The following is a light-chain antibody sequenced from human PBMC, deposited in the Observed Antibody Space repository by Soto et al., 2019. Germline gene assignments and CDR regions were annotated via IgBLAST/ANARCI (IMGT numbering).Light chain of an antibody. J-gene: IGKJ5*01. CDR3: LQHNSYPSIT. CDR1: QGIRNG. CDR2: AAS. V-gene: IGKV1-17*01. Sequence: DIQMTQSPSSLSASVGDRVTITCRASQGIRNGLGWYQQKPGKAPKRLIYAASSLQSGVPSRFSGSGSGTEFTLTISSLQPEDFATYYCLQHNSYPSITFGQGTRLEIK.